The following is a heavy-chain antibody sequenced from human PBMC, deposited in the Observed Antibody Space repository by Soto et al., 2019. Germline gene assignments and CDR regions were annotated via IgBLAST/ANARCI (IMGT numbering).Heavy chain of an antibody. V-gene: IGHV4-30-2*01. D-gene: IGHD5-12*01. CDR2: IYHSGST. CDR3: ARGGGYSGSSDAFDI. Sequence: SETLSLTCAVSGGSISSGGYSWSWIRQPPGKGLEWIGYIYHSGSTYYNPSLKSRVTISVDRSKNQFSLKLSSVTAADTAVYYCARGGGYSGSSDAFDIWGQGTMVTVSS. J-gene: IGHJ3*02. CDR1: GGSISSGGYS.